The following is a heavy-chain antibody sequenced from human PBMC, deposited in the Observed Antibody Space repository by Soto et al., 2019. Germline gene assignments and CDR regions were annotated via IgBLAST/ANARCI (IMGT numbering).Heavy chain of an antibody. CDR2: IKPNGDT. CDR3: ARERDSLLAASYYFDH. CDR1: GRTLNGNF. Sequence: QVQLQQWGAGLLKPSETLSLTCAVSGRTLNGNFWGWIRQPPGKRLEWIGEIKPNGDTNYNSSLKSRVTISVDTSKNQFSLKLTSVTAADTAVYYCARERDSLLAASYYFDHWGQGTVVTVSS. J-gene: IGHJ4*02. D-gene: IGHD5-12*01. V-gene: IGHV4-34*01.